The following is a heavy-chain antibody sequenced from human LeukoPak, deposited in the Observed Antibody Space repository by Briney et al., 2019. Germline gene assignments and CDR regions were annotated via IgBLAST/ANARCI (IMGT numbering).Heavy chain of an antibody. J-gene: IGHJ4*02. V-gene: IGHV3-13*01. Sequence: GGSPRLSCAASGFTLSNHAMHWVRRATGKGLEWVSAIGTAGDTFYPGSVKGRFTISRENAKNSLYLQMDSLRAEDTAVYYCARQMTPHGNFDYWGQGTLVTVSS. D-gene: IGHD1-26*01. CDR1: GFTLSNHA. CDR3: ARQMTPHGNFDY. CDR2: IGTAGDT.